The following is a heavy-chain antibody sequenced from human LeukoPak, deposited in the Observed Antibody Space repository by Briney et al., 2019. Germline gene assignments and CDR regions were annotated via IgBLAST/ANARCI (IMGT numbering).Heavy chain of an antibody. J-gene: IGHJ6*03. V-gene: IGHV4-34*01. CDR3: ASLYGAKPYYYYMDV. CDR1: GVSFSGYY. D-gene: IGHD4-17*01. Sequence: SETLSLTCAVYGVSFSGYYWSWIRQPPGKGLEWIGEINHSGSTNYNPSLKSRVTISVDTSKNQFSLKLSSVTAADTAVYYCASLYGAKPYYYYMDVWGKGTTVTVSS. CDR2: INHSGST.